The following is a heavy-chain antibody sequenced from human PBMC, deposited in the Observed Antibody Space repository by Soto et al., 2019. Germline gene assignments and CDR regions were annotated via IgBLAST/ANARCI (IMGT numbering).Heavy chain of an antibody. D-gene: IGHD5-12*01. CDR1: GFTFSSYA. CDR2: ISGSGGST. CDR3: AKDTYSGYGEDYYYYMDV. Sequence: GGSLRLSCAASGFTFSSYAMSWVRQAPGKGLEWVSAISGSGGSTYYADSVKGRFTISRDNSKNTLYLQMNSLRAEDTAVYYCAKDTYSGYGEDYYYYMDVWGKGTTVTVSS. J-gene: IGHJ6*03. V-gene: IGHV3-23*01.